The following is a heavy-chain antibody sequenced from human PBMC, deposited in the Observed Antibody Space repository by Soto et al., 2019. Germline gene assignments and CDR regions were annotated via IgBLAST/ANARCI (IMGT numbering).Heavy chain of an antibody. J-gene: IGHJ5*01. D-gene: IGHD5-18*01. CDR1: GFTFRSFT. Sequence: NPGGYLRLSCAASGFTFRSFTMNWVRQAPGKGLEWVSTISSNSAYIYYTDALRGRFTISRDNAKNSLHLQMNSLRAEDTAVYFCTRDASRYSNARGWFYSWGPGTLVTVSS. CDR2: ISSNSAYI. CDR3: TRDASRYSNARGWFYS. V-gene: IGHV3-21*01.